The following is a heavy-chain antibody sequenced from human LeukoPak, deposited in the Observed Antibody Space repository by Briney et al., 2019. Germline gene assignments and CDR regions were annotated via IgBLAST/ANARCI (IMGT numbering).Heavy chain of an antibody. CDR2: IHHSGNT. D-gene: IGHD5-18*01. CDR3: ASSDTAITFDY. Sequence: SETLSLTCTVAGGSMDYYYWSWIRQPPGKGLEWIGYIHHSGNTNYNPSLKSRVTISIDTSKNQLSLKLSSVTAADTAVYYCASSDTAITFDYWGQGTLVTVSS. V-gene: IGHV4-59*01. CDR1: GGSMDYYY. J-gene: IGHJ4*02.